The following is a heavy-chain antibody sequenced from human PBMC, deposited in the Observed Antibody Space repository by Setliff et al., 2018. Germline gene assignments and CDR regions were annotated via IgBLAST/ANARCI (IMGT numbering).Heavy chain of an antibody. D-gene: IGHD3-22*01. CDR2: LYFGGST. CDR3: ARSDWDSSGYYYFDY. V-gene: IGHV4-39*07. CDR1: GASLNSADYY. Sequence: SSETLSLTCVVSGASLNSADYYWGWIRQPPGEGLEWIGTLYFGGSTHYNPSLKSRVTISVDTSKNQFSLNLSSLTAADTAVYFCARSDWDSSGYYYFDYWGQGTLVTVSS. J-gene: IGHJ4*02.